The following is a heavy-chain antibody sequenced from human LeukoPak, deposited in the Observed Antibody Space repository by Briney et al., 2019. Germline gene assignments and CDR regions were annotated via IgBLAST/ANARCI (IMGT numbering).Heavy chain of an antibody. CDR3: ATVSYGGNSGDY. Sequence: ASVKVSCKVSGYTLTELSMHWVRQAPGKVLEWMGGFDPEDGETIYAQKFQGRVTMTEDTSTDTAYMELSSLRSEDTAVYYCATVSYGGNSGDYWGQGTLVTVSS. CDR2: FDPEDGET. CDR1: GYTLTELS. D-gene: IGHD4-23*01. J-gene: IGHJ4*02. V-gene: IGHV1-24*01.